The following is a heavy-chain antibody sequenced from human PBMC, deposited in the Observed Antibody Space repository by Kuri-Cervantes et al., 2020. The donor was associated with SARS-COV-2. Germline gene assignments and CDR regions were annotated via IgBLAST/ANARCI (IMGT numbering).Heavy chain of an antibody. Sequence: GESLKISCAASGFTFSNAWMSWVRQAPGKGLEWVGRIKSKTDGGTTDYAAPVKGRFTISRDDSKNTLYLQMNSLKTEDTAVYYCTRENFWSGYFDYWGQGTLVTVSS. CDR1: GFTFSNAW. CDR2: IKSKTDGGTT. D-gene: IGHD3-3*01. J-gene: IGHJ4*02. V-gene: IGHV3-15*01. CDR3: TRENFWSGYFDY.